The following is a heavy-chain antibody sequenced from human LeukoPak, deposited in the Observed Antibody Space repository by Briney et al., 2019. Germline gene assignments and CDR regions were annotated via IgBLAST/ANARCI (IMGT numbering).Heavy chain of an antibody. CDR3: AREWEYCSGGSCYFDY. CDR1: GGTFSSYA. D-gene: IGHD2-15*01. Sequence: SVKVSCKASGGTFSSYAISWVRQAPGQGLEWMGRIIPILGIANYAQKFQGRVTITADKSTSTAYMELSSLRSEDTAVYYCAREWEYCSGGSCYFDYWGQGTLVTVPS. V-gene: IGHV1-69*04. CDR2: IIPILGIA. J-gene: IGHJ4*02.